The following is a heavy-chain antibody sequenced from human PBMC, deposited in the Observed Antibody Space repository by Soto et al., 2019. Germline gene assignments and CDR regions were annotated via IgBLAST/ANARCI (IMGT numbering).Heavy chain of an antibody. CDR2: ISGSGGST. V-gene: IGHV3-23*01. D-gene: IGHD2-2*01. Sequence: EVQLLESGGGLVQPGGSLRLSCAASGFTFSSYAMSWVRQAPGKGLEWVSAISGSGGSTYYADSVKGRFTISRDNSKNTLYLQMNSLRAEDTAAYYCAKPSLGSSDLTNHYWGQGTLVTVSS. J-gene: IGHJ4*02. CDR1: GFTFSSYA. CDR3: AKPSLGSSDLTNHY.